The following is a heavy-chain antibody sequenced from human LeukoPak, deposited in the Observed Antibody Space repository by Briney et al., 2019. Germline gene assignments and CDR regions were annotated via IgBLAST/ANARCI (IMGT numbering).Heavy chain of an antibody. Sequence: RASETLSLTCTGSGGSVSSGSYYWSWIRQPPGKGLEWIGYIYYSGSTNYNPSLKSRVTISVDTSKNQFSLKLSSVTAADTAVYYCAREVYYDFWSAPFDYWGQGTLVTVSS. J-gene: IGHJ4*02. CDR3: AREVYYDFWSAPFDY. CDR1: GGSVSSGSYY. CDR2: IYYSGST. V-gene: IGHV4-61*01. D-gene: IGHD3-3*01.